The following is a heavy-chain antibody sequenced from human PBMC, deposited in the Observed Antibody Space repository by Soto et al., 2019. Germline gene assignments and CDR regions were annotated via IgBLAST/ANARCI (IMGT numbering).Heavy chain of an antibody. CDR3: ATRDTNTFY. V-gene: IGHV4-4*02. D-gene: IGHD5-18*01. Sequence: PSETLSLTCAVSGVSISSLDWWTWVRQPPGAGLEWVGESHQSGSTNYNSSLNSRVSISVDKSKNQFSLKLSSVTVADTAVYYCATRDTNTFYWGQGALVTVSS. J-gene: IGHJ4*02. CDR1: GVSISSLDW. CDR2: SHQSGST.